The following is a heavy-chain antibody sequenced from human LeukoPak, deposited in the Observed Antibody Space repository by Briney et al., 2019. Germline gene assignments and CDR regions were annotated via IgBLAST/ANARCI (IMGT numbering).Heavy chain of an antibody. CDR1: GGSISSSSYY. CDR3: ARGVNYDYYMDV. D-gene: IGHD4-11*01. V-gene: IGHV4-39*07. CDR2: IYYSGST. Sequence: SETLSLTCTVSGGSISSSSYYWGWIRQPPGKGLVWIGSIYYSGSTYYNPSLKSRVTISVDRSKNQFSLKLSSVTAADTAVYYCARGVNYDYYMDVWGKGTTVTVSS. J-gene: IGHJ6*03.